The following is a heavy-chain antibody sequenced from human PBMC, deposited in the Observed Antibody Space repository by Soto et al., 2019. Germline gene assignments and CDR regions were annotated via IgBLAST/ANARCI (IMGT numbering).Heavy chain of an antibody. Sequence: PETLSLTGAVYGGSFRGYYWSWIRQPPGKGLEWIGEISHSGSTNYNPSLKSRVTISVDTSKNQFSLKLSSVTAADTAVYYCAREDYYDSSGPHWGQGTLVTVS. CDR3: AREDYYDSSGPH. CDR1: GGSFRGYY. J-gene: IGHJ4*02. D-gene: IGHD3-22*01. V-gene: IGHV4-34*01. CDR2: ISHSGST.